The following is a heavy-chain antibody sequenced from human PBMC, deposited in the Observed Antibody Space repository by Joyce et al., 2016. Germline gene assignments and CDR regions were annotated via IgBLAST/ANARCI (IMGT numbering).Heavy chain of an antibody. CDR1: GFTFSRYW. CDR3: AIDDFWSGYDHHY. V-gene: IGHV3-7*01. D-gene: IGHD3-3*01. Sequence: EVQLVESGGGLVQPGGSLRLSWAASGFTFSRYWMSWVRQAPGKGLEWVANRKQDGSEKYYVDAVKGRFTISRDNAKNSLYLQMNSLRAEDTAVYYCAIDDFWSGYDHHYWGQGTLVTVSS. J-gene: IGHJ4*02. CDR2: RKQDGSEK.